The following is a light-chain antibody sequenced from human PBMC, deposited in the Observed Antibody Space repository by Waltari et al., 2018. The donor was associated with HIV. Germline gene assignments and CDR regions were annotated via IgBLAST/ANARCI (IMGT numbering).Light chain of an antibody. CDR1: SSNIGSNF. CDR3: AAWDDSLSGQWV. Sequence: QSVLTQPPSASGTPVQMVTISCSGSSSNIGSNFVYWYQQLPGTAPKLLIYRNNQRPSGVPDRFSGSKSGTSASLAISGLRSEDEADYYCAAWDDSLSGQWVFGGGTKLTVL. V-gene: IGLV1-47*01. J-gene: IGLJ3*02. CDR2: RNN.